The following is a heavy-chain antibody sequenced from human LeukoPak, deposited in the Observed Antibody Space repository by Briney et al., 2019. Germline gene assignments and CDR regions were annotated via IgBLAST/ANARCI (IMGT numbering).Heavy chain of an antibody. CDR2: ISDDGSSK. CDR1: GFTSSNHA. D-gene: IGHD2-2*03. J-gene: IGHJ3*02. CDR3: ARVDDLDAFDI. V-gene: IGHV3-30*04. Sequence: GGSLRLSCVTSGFTSSNHATHWVRQGPGKGLEWVAVISDDGSSKSYADSVKGRFTIFRDNSKNTLCLQINSLRPEDTAVYYCARVDDLDAFDIWGQGTLVTVSS.